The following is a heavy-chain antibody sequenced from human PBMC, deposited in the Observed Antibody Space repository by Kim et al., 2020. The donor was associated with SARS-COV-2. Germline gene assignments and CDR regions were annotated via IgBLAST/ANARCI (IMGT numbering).Heavy chain of an antibody. CDR3: ARDGGQSWVGY. D-gene: IGHD3-16*01. CDR2: ISSSGSTI. V-gene: IGHV3-48*03. J-gene: IGHJ4*02. CDR1: GFTFSSYE. Sequence: GGSLRLSCAASGFTFSSYEMNWVRQAPGKGLEWVSYISSSGSTIYYADSVKGRFTISIDNAKNSLYLQMNSLRAEDTAVYYCARDGGQSWVGYWGQGTLVTVSS.